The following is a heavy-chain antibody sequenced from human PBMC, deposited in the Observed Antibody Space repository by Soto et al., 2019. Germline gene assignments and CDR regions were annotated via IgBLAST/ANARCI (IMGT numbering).Heavy chain of an antibody. CDR3: AVDPATKTTVR. CDR1: GFTVSSNY. CDR2: IYSGGST. D-gene: IGHD4-17*01. J-gene: IGHJ4*02. V-gene: IGHV3-53*01. Sequence: PGGSLRLSCAASGFTVSSNYMSWVRQAPGKGLEWVSVIYSGGSTYYADSVKGRFTISRDNSKNTLYLQMNSLRAEDTAVYYCAVDPATKTTVRWGQGTLVTVSS.